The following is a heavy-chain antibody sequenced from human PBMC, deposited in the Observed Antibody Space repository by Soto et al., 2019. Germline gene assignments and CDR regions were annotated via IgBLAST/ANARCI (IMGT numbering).Heavy chain of an antibody. D-gene: IGHD2-2*01. V-gene: IGHV4-39*02. J-gene: IGHJ5*02. CDR2: IFYTGTT. Sequence: PSETLSLTCSVSGGSINYNSYYWGWIRQPPGKGLEWVGGIFYTGTTYYSPSLKDRVTISVDTSKNSFSLNLTSVTAADTAVYFCARLVVVAPVANAWGQGPLVTVSS. CDR3: ARLVVVAPVANA. CDR1: GGSINYNSYY.